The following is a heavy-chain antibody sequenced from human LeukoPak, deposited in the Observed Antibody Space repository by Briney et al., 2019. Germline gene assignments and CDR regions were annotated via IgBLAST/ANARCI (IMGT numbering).Heavy chain of an antibody. Sequence: SETLFLTCAVSGYSISSGYQWAWIRQPPGKTLEWIGSIFHSGSAHYNPSLKSRVTISVDTSTNHFSLRLSSVTAADTALYYCARDPRWLTPDCTSTSCYENYFDPWGQGILVTVSS. CDR2: IFHSGSA. V-gene: IGHV4-38-2*02. D-gene: IGHD2-2*01. J-gene: IGHJ5*02. CDR3: ARDPRWLTPDCTSTSCYENYFDP. CDR1: GYSISSGYQ.